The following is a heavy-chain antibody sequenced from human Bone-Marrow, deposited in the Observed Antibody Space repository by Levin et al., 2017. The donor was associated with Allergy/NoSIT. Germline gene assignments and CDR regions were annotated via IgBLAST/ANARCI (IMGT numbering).Heavy chain of an antibody. CDR1: GFTFSSYW. CDR2: IKQDGSEK. J-gene: IGHJ6*02. V-gene: IGHV3-7*01. CDR3: ARGPVTPTRGYSYGYYYYYGMDV. Sequence: GGSLRLSCAASGFTFSSYWMSWVRQAPGKGLEWVANIKQDGSEKYYVDSVKGRFTISRDNAKNSLYLQMNSLRAEDTAVYYCARGPVTPTRGYSYGYYYYYGMDVWGQGTTVTVSS. D-gene: IGHD5-18*01.